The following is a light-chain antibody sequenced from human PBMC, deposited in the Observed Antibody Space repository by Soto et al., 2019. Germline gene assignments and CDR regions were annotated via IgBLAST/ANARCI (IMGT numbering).Light chain of an antibody. CDR3: QQYTSYSRT. Sequence: DIQMTQSPSTLSASVGDRVTITCRASQSISSWLACYQQKPGKAPKLLLYDASSWESGVPSMFSGSGSGKEYTLIIVSLQPDGFATYDSQQYTSYSRTLGKGTKVEIK. V-gene: IGKV1-5*01. CDR1: QSISSW. J-gene: IGKJ1*01. CDR2: DAS.